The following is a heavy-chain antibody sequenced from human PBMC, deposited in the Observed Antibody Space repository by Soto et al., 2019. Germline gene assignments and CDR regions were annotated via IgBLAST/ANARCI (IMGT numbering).Heavy chain of an antibody. CDR1: GGSLSSSSYY. CDR3: ASPKIAFYNWFDP. CDR2: IYYSGST. Sequence: SETLSPTCTVSGGSLSSSSYYWGGIRQPPGKGLEWIGSIYYSGSTYHNPSLKSRVTIPVDTSKNQFSLKLSPVTAADTAVYYCASPKIAFYNWFDPWGQGTLVTVSS. J-gene: IGHJ5*02. V-gene: IGHV4-39*01. D-gene: IGHD3-3*02.